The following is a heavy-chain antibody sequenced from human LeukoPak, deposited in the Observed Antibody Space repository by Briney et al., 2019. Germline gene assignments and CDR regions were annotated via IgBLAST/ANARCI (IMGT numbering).Heavy chain of an antibody. CDR1: GFTFSSYW. CDR2: INSDGSST. CDR3: ARPWYYYGSGSFDP. V-gene: IGHV3-74*01. Sequence: GGSLRPSCAASGFTFSSYWMHWVRQAPGKGLVWVSRINSDGSSTSYADSVKGRFTISRDNAKNTLYLQMNSLRAEDTAVYYCARPWYYYGSGSFDPWGQGTLVTVSS. D-gene: IGHD3-10*01. J-gene: IGHJ5*02.